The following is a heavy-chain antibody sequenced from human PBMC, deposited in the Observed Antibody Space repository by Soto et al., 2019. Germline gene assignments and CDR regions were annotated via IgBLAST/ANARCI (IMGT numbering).Heavy chain of an antibody. CDR2: IWYDGSNK. V-gene: IGHV3-33*01. CDR1: GFTFSSYG. Sequence: PGGSLRLSCAASGFTFSSYGMHWVRQAPGKGLEWVAVIWYDGSNKYYADSVKGRFTISRDNSKNTLYLQMNSLRAEDTAVYYCARDHDYGDYFDYWGQGTLVTVSS. CDR3: ARDHDYGDYFDY. J-gene: IGHJ4*02. D-gene: IGHD4-17*01.